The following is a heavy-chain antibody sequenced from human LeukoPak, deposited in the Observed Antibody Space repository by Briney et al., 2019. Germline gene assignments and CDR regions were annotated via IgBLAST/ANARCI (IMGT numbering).Heavy chain of an antibody. CDR2: IIPIFGTA. D-gene: IGHD5-18*01. Sequence: ASVEVSCKASGGTFSSYAISWVRQAPGQGLEWMGGIIPIFGTANYAQKFQGRVTITADESTSTAYMELSSLRSEDTAVYYCARALGTAMVTAAFDIWGQGTMVTVSS. V-gene: IGHV1-69*13. CDR3: ARALGTAMVTAAFDI. CDR1: GGTFSSYA. J-gene: IGHJ3*02.